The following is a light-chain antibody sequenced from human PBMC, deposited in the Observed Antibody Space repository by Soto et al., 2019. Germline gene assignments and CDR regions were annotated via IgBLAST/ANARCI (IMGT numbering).Light chain of an antibody. Sequence: DIQMTQSPSTLSEPGGAEVTITGRAIYKIDNGLAWFQQKPGKAPKLLIYKASTVESGVPSRFSGSGSGTEFTLTISSLQTDDFASYYCLHYSTYPLTFGGGTRVDI. J-gene: IGKJ4*01. CDR1: YKIDNG. CDR2: KAS. CDR3: LHYSTYPLT. V-gene: IGKV1-5*03.